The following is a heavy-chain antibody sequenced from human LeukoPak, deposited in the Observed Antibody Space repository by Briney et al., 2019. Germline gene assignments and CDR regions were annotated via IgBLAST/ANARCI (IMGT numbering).Heavy chain of an antibody. V-gene: IGHV4-59*01. CDR3: ARVRGYSYDSSDFDY. J-gene: IGHJ4*02. CDR2: IYYSGNT. CDR1: GDSISYYY. D-gene: IGHD5-18*01. Sequence: PSETLSLTCTVSGDSISYYYWSWIRQPPWKGLEWIGKIYYSGNTNYNPSLKSRVTISVDTSKNQFSLKLSSVTAADTAVYYCARVRGYSYDSSDFDYWGQGTLVTVSS.